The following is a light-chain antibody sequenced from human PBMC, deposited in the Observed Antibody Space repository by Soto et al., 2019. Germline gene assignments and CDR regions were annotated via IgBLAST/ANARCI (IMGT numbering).Light chain of an antibody. CDR2: ETS. J-gene: IGKJ2*01. CDR3: QVRTDWPTFKYT. Sequence: EIVLTQSPATLSLSAGERVTLSCRASQSVDTMVAWYQQQVGRTPRLLIYETSNRATGVPARFSGSGSGTDFNLTISRLEPEDFAIYFCQVRTDWPTFKYTFGQGTKLEVK. CDR1: QSVDTM. V-gene: IGKV3-11*01.